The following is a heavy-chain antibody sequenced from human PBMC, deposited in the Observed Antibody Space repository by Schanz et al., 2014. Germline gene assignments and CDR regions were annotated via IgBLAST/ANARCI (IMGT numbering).Heavy chain of an antibody. CDR2: ISGSGGST. Sequence: EAQVVESGGGLVKPGGSLRLSCAASGFTFRNYGMSWVRQAPGQGLEWVSAISGSGGSTYYADSVKGRFTISRDNSKNTLYLQMNSLRAEDTAVYYCARLDSSSWYPRYWGQGTLVTVSS. CDR1: GFTFRNYG. J-gene: IGHJ4*02. CDR3: ARLDSSSWYPRY. D-gene: IGHD6-13*01. V-gene: IGHV3-23*04.